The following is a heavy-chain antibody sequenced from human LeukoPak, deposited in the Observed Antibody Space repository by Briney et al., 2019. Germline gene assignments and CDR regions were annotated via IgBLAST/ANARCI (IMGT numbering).Heavy chain of an antibody. D-gene: IGHD2-15*01. CDR3: ARVSYCSGGSCYSL. CDR1: GYTFTGYY. Sequence: VASVKVSCKASGYTFTGYYMHWVRQAPGQGLEWMGWINPNSGGTNYAQKFQGRVTMTRDTSISTAYMELSRLRSDDTAVYYCARVSYCSGGSCYSLWGQGTLVTVSS. CDR2: INPNSGGT. J-gene: IGHJ4*02. V-gene: IGHV1-2*02.